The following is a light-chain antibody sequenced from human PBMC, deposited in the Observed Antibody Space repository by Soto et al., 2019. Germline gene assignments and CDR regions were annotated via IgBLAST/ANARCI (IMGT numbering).Light chain of an antibody. CDR1: QSVNHN. CDR2: GER. CDR3: QQYNNWPPST. J-gene: IGKJ5*01. V-gene: IGKV3-15*01. Sequence: ERVMTQSTASLCASPGESFTLXCRSSQSVNHNVAWYQQSPGQAPRPLIYGERARATAVEERLSGSGTGKDFTLTISSLQAADFGVYFWQQYNNWPPSTFGQGTRLEI.